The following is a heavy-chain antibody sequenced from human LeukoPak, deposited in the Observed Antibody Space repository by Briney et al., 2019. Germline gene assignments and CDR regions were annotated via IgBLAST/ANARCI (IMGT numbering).Heavy chain of an antibody. Sequence: GASVKVSCKASGYSFTSSGITWVRQAPGQGLEWMGWISGYNGNTADAQIFQGRVTMTTDTSTITAYMELRSLRSDDRAVYYAARSGHCSGTSCYGAGIVFWGQGTLVTVSS. CDR3: ARSGHCSGTSCYGAGIVF. V-gene: IGHV1-18*01. D-gene: IGHD2-2*01. CDR1: GYSFTSSG. CDR2: ISGYNGNT. J-gene: IGHJ4*02.